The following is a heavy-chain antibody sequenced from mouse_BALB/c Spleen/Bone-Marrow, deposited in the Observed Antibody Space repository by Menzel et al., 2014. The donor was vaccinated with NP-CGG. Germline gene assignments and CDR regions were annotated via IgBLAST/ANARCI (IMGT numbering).Heavy chain of an antibody. Sequence: EVQLQESGPGLVKPSQTVSLTCTVTGISITTGNYRWSWIRQFPGNKLEWIGYIYYSGTITYNPSLTSRTTITRDTSKNQFCLEMNSLTAEDTATYYCARGAMITTGYFDYWGQGTPLTVSS. D-gene: IGHD2-4*01. CDR3: ARGAMITTGYFDY. J-gene: IGHJ2*01. CDR1: GISITTGNYR. V-gene: IGHV3-5*02. CDR2: IYYSGTI.